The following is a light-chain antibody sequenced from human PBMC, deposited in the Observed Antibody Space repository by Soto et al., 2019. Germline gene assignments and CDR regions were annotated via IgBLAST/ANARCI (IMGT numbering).Light chain of an antibody. Sequence: EIVLTQSPGTLSLSPGERATLSCRASQSVSSNYLAWYQQKPGQAPKVLIYRASIRATGIPDRFTGSGSGTDFTLTISRLEPEDFAVYSCHQYGSSPWTFGQGTKVDIK. CDR2: RAS. J-gene: IGKJ1*01. V-gene: IGKV3-20*01. CDR3: HQYGSSPWT. CDR1: QSVSSNY.